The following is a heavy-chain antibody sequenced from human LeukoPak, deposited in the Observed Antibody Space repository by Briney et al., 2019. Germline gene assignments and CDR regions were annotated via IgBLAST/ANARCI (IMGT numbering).Heavy chain of an antibody. CDR3: ARNYYDSSGYYSPPDY. CDR1: GGTFSSYA. J-gene: IGHJ4*02. V-gene: IGHV1-69*13. Sequence: VASVKVSCTASGGTFSSYAISWVRQAPGQGLEWMGGIIPIFGTANYAQKFQGRVTITADESTSTAYMELSSLRSEDTAVYYCARNYYDSSGYYSPPDYWGQGTLVTVSS. D-gene: IGHD3-22*01. CDR2: IIPIFGTA.